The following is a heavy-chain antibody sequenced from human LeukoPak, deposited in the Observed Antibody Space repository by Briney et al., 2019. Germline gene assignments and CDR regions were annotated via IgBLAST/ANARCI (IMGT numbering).Heavy chain of an antibody. D-gene: IGHD3-3*01. CDR1: GFTFSSDW. CDR3: ARDGVLYYYGMDV. Sequence: PGGSLRLSCAASGFTFSSDWMSWVRQAPGKGLEWVANIKQDGSEKYYVDSVQGRFTISRDNAKNSLYLQMNSLRAEDTAVYYCARDGVLYYYGMDVWGQGTTVTVSS. J-gene: IGHJ6*02. V-gene: IGHV3-7*01. CDR2: IKQDGSEK.